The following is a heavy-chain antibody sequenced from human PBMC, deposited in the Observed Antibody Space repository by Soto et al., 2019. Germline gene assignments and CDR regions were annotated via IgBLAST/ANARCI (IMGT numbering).Heavy chain of an antibody. CDR2: INSDGSSI. Sequence: EVQLVESGGGVVQPGGSQRLSCAASGFSFSTWMHWVRQAPGKGLVWLSRINSDGSSITYADSVKGRFTVSRDNAKKTLYLQINSLTVEDTAVYYCTRGASGYGNFDYWGQGVLLTVSS. CDR3: TRGASGYGNFDY. V-gene: IGHV3-74*01. J-gene: IGHJ4*02. D-gene: IGHD5-12*01. CDR1: GFSFSTW.